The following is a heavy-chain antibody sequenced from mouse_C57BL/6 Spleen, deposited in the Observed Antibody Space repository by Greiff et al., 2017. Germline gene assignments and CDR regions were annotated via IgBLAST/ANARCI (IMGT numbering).Heavy chain of an antibody. V-gene: IGHV1-15*01. CDR2: IDPETGGT. J-gene: IGHJ4*01. Sequence: VKLVESGAELVRPGASVTLSCKASGYTFTDYEMHWVKQTPVHGLEWIGAIDPETGGTAYNQKFKGKAILTADKSSSTAYMELRSLTSEDSAVYYCTRRDDYPSYAMDYWGQGTSVTVSS. D-gene: IGHD2-4*01. CDR1: GYTFTDYE. CDR3: TRRDDYPSYAMDY.